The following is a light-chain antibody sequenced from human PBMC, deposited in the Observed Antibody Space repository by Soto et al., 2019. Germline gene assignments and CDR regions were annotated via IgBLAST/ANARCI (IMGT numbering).Light chain of an antibody. J-gene: IGKJ1*01. CDR2: AAS. V-gene: IGKV1-12*01. CDR1: QNIDNW. Sequence: DLQMTQSPSSVSASVGDRVTITCRASQNIDNWLAWYQQRVGKAPKLLIYAASSLVSGVPSRFSGSGSGTDFTLTISSLQPEDFATYYCQHLNSFPRTFGQGTKVEIK. CDR3: QHLNSFPRT.